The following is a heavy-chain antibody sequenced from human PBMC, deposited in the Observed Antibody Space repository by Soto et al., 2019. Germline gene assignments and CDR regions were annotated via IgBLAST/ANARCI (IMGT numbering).Heavy chain of an antibody. V-gene: IGHV4-34*01. Sequence: QVQLQQWGAGLLKPSETLSLTCAVYGGSFSGYYWSWIRQPPGKGLEWIGEINHSGSTNYNPSLTSRVTISVDTSKNQFSLKLSSVTAADTAVYYCARARITMVRGVIRYFDYWGQGTLVTVSS. CDR2: INHSGST. CDR3: ARARITMVRGVIRYFDY. CDR1: GGSFSGYY. D-gene: IGHD3-10*01. J-gene: IGHJ4*02.